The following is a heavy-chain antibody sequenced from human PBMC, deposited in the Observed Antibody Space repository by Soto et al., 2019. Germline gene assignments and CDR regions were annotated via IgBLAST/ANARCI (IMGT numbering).Heavy chain of an antibody. CDR3: ARGQDWNYPHAEYFQH. V-gene: IGHV4-31*03. D-gene: IGHD1-7*01. CDR1: GGSISSGGYY. CDR2: IYYSGST. J-gene: IGHJ1*01. Sequence: PSETLSLTCTVSGGSISSGGYYWSWIRQHPGKGLEWIGYIYYSGSTYYNPSLKSRVTISVDTSKNQFSLKLSSVTAADTAVYYCARGQDWNYPHAEYFQHWGQGTLVTVSS.